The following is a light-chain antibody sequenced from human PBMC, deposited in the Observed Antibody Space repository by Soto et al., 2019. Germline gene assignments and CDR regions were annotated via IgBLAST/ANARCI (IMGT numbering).Light chain of an antibody. V-gene: IGKV3-20*01. J-gene: IGKJ2*01. CDR1: QSVYITY. Sequence: EIVLTQSPGTLSLSPGERATLSCRASQSVYITYLAWYQPTPGQAPRLLIYGAFNRATGIPDRFSASGSGTDFTLTISRLQPEDFAVYYCLHYSASPRGYTFGQGTKPEI. CDR2: GAF. CDR3: LHYSASPRGYT.